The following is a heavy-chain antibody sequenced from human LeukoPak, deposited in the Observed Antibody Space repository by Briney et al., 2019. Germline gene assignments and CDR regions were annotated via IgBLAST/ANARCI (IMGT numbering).Heavy chain of an antibody. Sequence: SETLSLTCTVSGGSISSGDYYWSWIRQPPGKGLEWIGYIYYSGSTYYNPSLKSRVTISVDTSKNQFSLKLSSVTAADTAVYYCARRITMRNWFDPWGQGTLVTVSS. CDR2: IYYSGST. CDR3: ARRITMRNWFDP. J-gene: IGHJ5*02. CDR1: GGSISSGDYY. V-gene: IGHV4-30-4*08. D-gene: IGHD3-10*01.